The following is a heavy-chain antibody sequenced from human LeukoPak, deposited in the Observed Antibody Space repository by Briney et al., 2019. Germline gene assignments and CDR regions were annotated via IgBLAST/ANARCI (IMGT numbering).Heavy chain of an antibody. D-gene: IGHD2-2*01. CDR3: ARDGVPAAVSCPARFDP. Sequence: ASLKVSCKASGYTFSSYGISWVRQAPGQGLEWMGWISADNGITNYAHTLQGRLTVATDTSTSTAYMELRSLRSDDTAVYYCARDGVPAAVSCPARFDPWGQGTLVT. CDR2: ISADNGIT. J-gene: IGHJ5*01. V-gene: IGHV1-18*01. CDR1: GYTFSSYG.